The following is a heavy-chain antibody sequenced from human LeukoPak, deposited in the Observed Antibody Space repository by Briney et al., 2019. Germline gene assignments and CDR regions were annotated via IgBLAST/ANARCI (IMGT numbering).Heavy chain of an antibody. CDR3: AREFKLKSMDV. J-gene: IGHJ6*02. CDR1: GFTFGTYG. Sequence: GRSLRLSCAASGFTFGTYGMHWVRRAPGKGLEWVALILYDGSNKYYGDSVKGRFAISRDNSKNTLYLQMNSLRAEDTAVYHCAREFKLKSMDVWGQGATVTVSS. CDR2: ILYDGSNK. V-gene: IGHV3-30*03.